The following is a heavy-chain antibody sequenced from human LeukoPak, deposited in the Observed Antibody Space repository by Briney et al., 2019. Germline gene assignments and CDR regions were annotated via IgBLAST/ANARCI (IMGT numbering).Heavy chain of an antibody. Sequence: GGSLRLSCAASGFTFSTYWMQWVRQPLGKGLVWVSRINPDGSTTNYADSVKGRFTISRDNAKNTLYLQMNSLTVEDTAVYYCVRIATVTTPDYWGQGTLVTVSS. CDR2: INPDGSTT. CDR3: VRIATVTTPDY. CDR1: GFTFSTYW. J-gene: IGHJ4*02. D-gene: IGHD4-17*01. V-gene: IGHV3-74*01.